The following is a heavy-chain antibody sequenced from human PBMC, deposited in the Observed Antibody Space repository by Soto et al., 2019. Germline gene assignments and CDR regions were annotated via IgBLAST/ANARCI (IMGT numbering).Heavy chain of an antibody. CDR3: AKGGRYSSSGYFDY. D-gene: IGHD6-6*01. CDR1: GFTFNNYA. Sequence: GGSLRLSCAAPGFTFNNYAMSWVRQAPGKGLEWVSGISASGGSTYYSDSVKGRFTISRDNSKNTLYLQMNSLRVEDTAGYYCAKGGRYSSSGYFDYWGQGTLVTVSS. J-gene: IGHJ4*02. CDR2: ISASGGST. V-gene: IGHV3-23*01.